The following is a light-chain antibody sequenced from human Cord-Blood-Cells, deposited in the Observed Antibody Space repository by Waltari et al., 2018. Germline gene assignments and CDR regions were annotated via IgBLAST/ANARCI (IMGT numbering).Light chain of an antibody. V-gene: IGKV3-11*01. Sequence: EIVLTQSPATLSLSPGERATLSCRASQSVSSYLAWYQQKPCQAPRLLIYDASNRATGISARFSGSGSGTDFTLTISSLEPEDFAVYYCQQRSNWPLTFGGGTKVEIK. J-gene: IGKJ4*01. CDR2: DAS. CDR3: QQRSNWPLT. CDR1: QSVSSY.